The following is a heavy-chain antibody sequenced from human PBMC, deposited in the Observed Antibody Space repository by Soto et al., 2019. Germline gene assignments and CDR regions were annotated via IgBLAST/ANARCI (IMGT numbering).Heavy chain of an antibody. CDR2: IYYSGST. CDR1: GDSISSDGYY. Sequence: QVQLQESGPGLVKPSQTLSLTCSVSGDSISSDGYYWSWIRQRPGKGLEWIGYIYYSGSTYYNPYVKSSVTLSVETSKTKFYLRLSSVTAADTAVYYCARDRYCMSGVCPRGGVSYGMDVWGQGTTVTVSS. D-gene: IGHD2-8*01. V-gene: IGHV4-31*03. J-gene: IGHJ6*02. CDR3: ARDRYCMSGVCPRGGVSYGMDV.